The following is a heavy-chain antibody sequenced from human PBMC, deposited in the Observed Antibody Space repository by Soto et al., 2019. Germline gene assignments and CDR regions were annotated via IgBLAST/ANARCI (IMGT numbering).Heavy chain of an antibody. CDR2: IIPIFGTA. V-gene: IGHV1-69*12. Sequence: QIQLVQSGAEVKKPGSSVKVSCKASGGTFRSYAISRVRQAPGQGLERMGGIIPIFGTANYAQKFQGRVTITADESTSTAYMELSSLRSEDTAVYYCAREWPWVGNSIFAYYGMDVWGQGTTVTVSS. CDR3: AREWPWVGNSIFAYYGMDV. CDR1: GGTFRSYA. J-gene: IGHJ6*02. D-gene: IGHD3-3*02.